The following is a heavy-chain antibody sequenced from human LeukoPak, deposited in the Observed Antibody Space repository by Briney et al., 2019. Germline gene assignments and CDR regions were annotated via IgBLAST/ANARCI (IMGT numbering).Heavy chain of an antibody. V-gene: IGHV4-4*02. CDR2: IYYSGST. CDR3: ARAGGITMIVVLLGDAFDI. Sequence: SETLSLTCAVSGGSISSSNWWSWVRQPPGKGLEWIGSIYYSGSTYYNPSLKSRVTISVDTSKNQFSLKLSSVTAADTALYYCARAGGITMIVVLLGDAFDIWGPGTMVTVSS. J-gene: IGHJ3*02. D-gene: IGHD3-22*01. CDR1: GGSISSSNW.